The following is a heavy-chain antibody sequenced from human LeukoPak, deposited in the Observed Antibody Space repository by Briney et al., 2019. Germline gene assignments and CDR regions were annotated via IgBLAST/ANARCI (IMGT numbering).Heavy chain of an antibody. CDR2: IYYSGST. Sequence: SETLSLTCTVSGGSISSYYWSWIRQPPGKGLEWIGYIYYSGSTNYNPSLKSRVTISVDTSKNQFSLKLSSVTAADTAVYYCERAPRSYYYYGMDVWGQGTTVTVSS. J-gene: IGHJ6*02. V-gene: IGHV4-59*01. CDR3: ERAPRSYYYYGMDV. CDR1: GGSISSYY.